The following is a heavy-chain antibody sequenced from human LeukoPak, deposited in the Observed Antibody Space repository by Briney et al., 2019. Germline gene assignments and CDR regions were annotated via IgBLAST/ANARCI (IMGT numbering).Heavy chain of an antibody. CDR2: ISYDGSNK. Sequence: GGSLRLSCAASGFTFSSYAMPWVRPAPSKGLGWVGVISYDGSNKYYADSVKGRFTISRDNSKNTLYLQMNSLRAEDTAVYYCARDYCSSTSCYPRGSYYYYMDVWGKGTTVTVSS. J-gene: IGHJ6*03. V-gene: IGHV3-30*01. CDR3: ARDYCSSTSCYPRGSYYYYMDV. D-gene: IGHD2-2*01. CDR1: GFTFSSYA.